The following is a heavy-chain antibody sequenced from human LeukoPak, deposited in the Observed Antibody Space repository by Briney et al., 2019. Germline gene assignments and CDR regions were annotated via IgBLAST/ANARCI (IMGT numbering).Heavy chain of an antibody. CDR3: ARSTTIFGVLIPSGWFDP. D-gene: IGHD3-3*01. V-gene: IGHV1-2*02. Sequence: ASVKVSCKASGYIFSGYYMHWVRQAPGQGLEWMGWINPKSGGTNYAQQFQGRVTMTRDTSISTAYMELSRLRSGDTAVYYCARSTTIFGVLIPSGWFDPWGQGTLVTVSS. CDR1: GYIFSGYY. CDR2: INPKSGGT. J-gene: IGHJ5*02.